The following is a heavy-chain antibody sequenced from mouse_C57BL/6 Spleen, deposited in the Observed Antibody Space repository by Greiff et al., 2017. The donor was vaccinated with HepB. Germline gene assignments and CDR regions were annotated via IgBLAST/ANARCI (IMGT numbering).Heavy chain of an antibody. D-gene: IGHD2-2*01. CDR3: AREALYGYLAY. Sequence: VQLQQSGPELVKPGASVKISCKASGYAFSSSWMNWVKQRPGKGLEWIGRIYPGDGDTNYNGKFKGKATLTADKSSSTAYMQIRSLTSEDSAVYFCAREALYGYLAYWGQGTLVTVSA. J-gene: IGHJ3*01. V-gene: IGHV1-82*01. CDR2: IYPGDGDT. CDR1: GYAFSSSW.